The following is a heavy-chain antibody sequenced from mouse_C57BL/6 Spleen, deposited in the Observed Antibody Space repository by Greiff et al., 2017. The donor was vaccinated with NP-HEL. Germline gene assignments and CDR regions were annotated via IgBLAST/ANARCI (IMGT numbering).Heavy chain of an antibody. Sequence: EVKLVESGGGLVQSGRSLRLSCATSGFTFSDFYMEWVRQAPGKGLEWIAASRNKANDYTTEYSASVKGRFIVSRDTSQSILYLQMNALRAEDTAIYYCARDGSPLRGWYFDVWGTGTTVTVSS. D-gene: IGHD1-1*01. CDR3: ARDGSPLRGWYFDV. V-gene: IGHV7-1*01. CDR2: SRNKANDYTT. CDR1: GFTFSDFY. J-gene: IGHJ1*03.